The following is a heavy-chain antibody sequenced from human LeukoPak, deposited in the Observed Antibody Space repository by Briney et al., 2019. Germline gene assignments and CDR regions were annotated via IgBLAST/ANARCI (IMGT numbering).Heavy chain of an antibody. CDR1: GYTFTSYG. Sequence: ASVKVSCKASGYTFTSYGISWVRQAPGQGLEWMGWISAYNGNTNYAQKLQGRVTMTIDTSTSTAYMELRSLRSDDTAVYYCGRDYLPSRYHSPGGNVGYFDYWGQGTLVTVSS. CDR2: ISAYNGNT. V-gene: IGHV1-18*01. CDR3: GRDYLPSRYHSPGGNVGYFDY. J-gene: IGHJ4*02. D-gene: IGHD3-16*01.